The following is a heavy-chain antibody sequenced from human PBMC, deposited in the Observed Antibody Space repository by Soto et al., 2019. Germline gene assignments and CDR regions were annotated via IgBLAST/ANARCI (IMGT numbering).Heavy chain of an antibody. CDR2: VNPKSGFT. CDR1: GYTFTDHY. J-gene: IGHJ4*02. Sequence: ASVKVSCKASGYTFTDHYIHWVRQAPGQGLEWMGWVNPKSGFTNYAQNFQGRVAMTSDTSISTAYMELSRLRSDDTAVYYCATRTGHWGQGTLVTAPQ. CDR3: ATRTGH. V-gene: IGHV1-2*02.